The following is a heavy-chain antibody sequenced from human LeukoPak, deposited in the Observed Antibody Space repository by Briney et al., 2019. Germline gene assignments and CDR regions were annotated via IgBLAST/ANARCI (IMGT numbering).Heavy chain of an antibody. CDR3: ARDLIASWYSLAY. J-gene: IGHJ4*02. D-gene: IGHD6-13*01. CDR2: INGDGETT. CDR1: GLSFDDYG. Sequence: GGSLRPSSAVSGLSFDDYGISWVRQPPRERLEWGFGINGDGETTGYGYSVQGRSIFSRDNAENALYLQMNGLRAEDTAVYFCARDLIASWYSLAYWGRGTPVTVSS. V-gene: IGHV3-20*04.